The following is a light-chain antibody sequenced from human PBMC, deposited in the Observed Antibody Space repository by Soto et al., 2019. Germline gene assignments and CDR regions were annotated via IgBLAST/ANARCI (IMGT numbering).Light chain of an antibody. CDR1: NKVSPW. CDR3: KHYNSYSEA. V-gene: IGKV1-5*01. J-gene: IGKJ1*01. Sequence: DVRMTQSPSTLSATVGDSVTITCLASNKVSPWLAWYQQKPGKSPKLLIYAVSTLQSGVPARFSGSGSGTDFTLTISRLQPDDFATYYCKHYNSYSEAFGQGTKVDIK. CDR2: AVS.